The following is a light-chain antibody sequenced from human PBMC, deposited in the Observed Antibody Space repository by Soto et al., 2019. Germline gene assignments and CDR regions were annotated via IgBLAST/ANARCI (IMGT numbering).Light chain of an antibody. J-gene: IGKJ1*01. V-gene: IGKV4-1*01. CDR1: QSVLYSSNNKNY. CDR2: SAS. CDR3: QHYYTPPWT. Sequence: DIVMTQSPDSLAVSLGERATINCKSSQSVLYSSNNKNYLAWYQQKPGQPPKLLIYSASTRKTGVPDRFSGSGSGTDFTLTISSLQAEDVAVYYCQHYYTPPWTFGQGTKLEIK.